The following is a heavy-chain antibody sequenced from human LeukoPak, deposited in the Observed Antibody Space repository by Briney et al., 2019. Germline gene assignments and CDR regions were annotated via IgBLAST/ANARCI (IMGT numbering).Heavy chain of an antibody. CDR3: AKTGGSYYRTSY. J-gene: IGHJ4*02. Sequence: PGGSLRLSCAASGFTFSSYGMHWVRQAPGKGLEWVAFIRYDGSNKYYADSVKGRFTISRDNSKNTLYLQMNSLRAEDTAVYYCAKTGGSYYRTSYWGQGTLVTVSS. CDR1: GFTFSSYG. D-gene: IGHD1-26*01. CDR2: IRYDGSNK. V-gene: IGHV3-30*02.